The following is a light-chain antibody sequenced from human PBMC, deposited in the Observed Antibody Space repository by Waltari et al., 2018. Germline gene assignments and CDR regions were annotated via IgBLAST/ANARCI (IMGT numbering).Light chain of an antibody. CDR1: QGISRA. V-gene: IGKV1-13*02. Sequence: AIHLTQSPSSLSASVGDRITITCRASQGISRALAWYQQKPGESPKFLTYDASSLQSGVPSRFSGSASGTDFTLTITSLQPEDFATYYCQQLHSYPITFGQGTRLEIK. J-gene: IGKJ5*01. CDR3: QQLHSYPIT. CDR2: DAS.